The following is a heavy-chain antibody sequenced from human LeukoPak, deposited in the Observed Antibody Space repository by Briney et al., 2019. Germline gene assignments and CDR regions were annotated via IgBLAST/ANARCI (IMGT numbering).Heavy chain of an antibody. V-gene: IGHV1-18*01. CDR2: ISAYNGST. J-gene: IGHJ4*02. D-gene: IGHD3-16*02. Sequence: GASVKVSCKASGYTFTSYGISWVRQAPGQGLEWMGWISAYNGSTNYAQRLQGRVTMTTDTSTSTAYMELRSLRSDDTAVYYCARWAGYDYVWGSYRYEGVDYWGQGTLVTVSS. CDR1: GYTFTSYG. CDR3: ARWAGYDYVWGSYRYEGVDY.